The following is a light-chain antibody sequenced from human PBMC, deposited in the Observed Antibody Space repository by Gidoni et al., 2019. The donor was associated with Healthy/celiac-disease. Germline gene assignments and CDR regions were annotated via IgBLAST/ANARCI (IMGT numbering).Light chain of an antibody. CDR3: QQYNSYPET. J-gene: IGKJ1*01. Sequence: DSKITQSPSTLSASLGDRVTITCRASQSISSWLAWYQQKPGQAPKLLIYKASSLDSGVPSRFSGSGSGTEFTLTISSLQPDDFATYYCQQYNSYPETFGQGTQVEIK. CDR2: KAS. V-gene: IGKV1-5*03. CDR1: QSISSW.